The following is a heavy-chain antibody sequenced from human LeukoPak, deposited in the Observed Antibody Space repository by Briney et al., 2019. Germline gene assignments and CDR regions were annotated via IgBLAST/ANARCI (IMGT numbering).Heavy chain of an antibody. Sequence: GGSLRLSCAASGFTFSSYEMNWVRQAPGKGLEWVSYISSSSSTIYYADSVKGRFTISRDNAKNSLYLQMNSLRAEDTAVYYCARQPGYSSSSGETFDYWGQGTLVTVSS. CDR1: GFTFSSYE. J-gene: IGHJ4*02. D-gene: IGHD6-6*01. CDR2: ISSSSSTI. CDR3: ARQPGYSSSSGETFDY. V-gene: IGHV3-48*01.